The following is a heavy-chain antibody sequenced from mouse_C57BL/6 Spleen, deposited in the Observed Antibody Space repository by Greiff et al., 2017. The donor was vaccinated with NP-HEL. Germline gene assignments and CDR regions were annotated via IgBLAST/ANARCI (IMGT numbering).Heavy chain of an antibody. CDR1: GYTFTSYW. Sequence: QVQLQQPGAELVRPGTSVKLSCKASGYTFTSYWMHWVKQRPGQGLEWIGVIDPSDSYTNYNQKFKGKATLTVDTSSSTAYMQLSSLTSEDSAVYYCARTGAYSDFDYWGQGTTLTVSS. CDR2: IDPSDSYT. D-gene: IGHD2-10*01. V-gene: IGHV1-59*01. J-gene: IGHJ2*01. CDR3: ARTGAYSDFDY.